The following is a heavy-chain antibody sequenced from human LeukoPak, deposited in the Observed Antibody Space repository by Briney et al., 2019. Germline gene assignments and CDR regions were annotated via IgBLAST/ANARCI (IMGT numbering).Heavy chain of an antibody. V-gene: IGHV3-23*01. Sequence: GGSLRLSCAASGFTFSSYAMSWVRQAPGKGPEWVSSISGSGGSTYYADSVKGRFTISRDSSKNTLYLQMNSLRAEDTAVYYCARLKISYMDVWGKGTTVTVSS. CDR3: ARLKISYMDV. CDR1: GFTFSSYA. CDR2: ISGSGGST. D-gene: IGHD2-15*01. J-gene: IGHJ6*03.